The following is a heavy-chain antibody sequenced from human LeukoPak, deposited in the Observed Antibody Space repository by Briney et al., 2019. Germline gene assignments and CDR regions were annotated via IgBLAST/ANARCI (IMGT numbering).Heavy chain of an antibody. D-gene: IGHD5-24*01. Sequence: GGSLRLSCAASGFTVSSNYMSWVRQAPGKGLEWVSVIYSGGSTNYADSVKGRFTISRDSSKNTLYLQMNCLRAEDTAVYYCARDLGGRMGLSAVWGQGTTVTVSS. CDR2: IYSGGST. CDR1: GFTVSSNY. J-gene: IGHJ6*02. CDR3: ARDLGGRMGLSAV. V-gene: IGHV3-53*01.